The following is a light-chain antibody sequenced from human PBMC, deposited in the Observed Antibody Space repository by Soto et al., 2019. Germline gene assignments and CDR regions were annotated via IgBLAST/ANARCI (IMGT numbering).Light chain of an antibody. CDR2: DAS. CDR3: QQYDNLLLT. J-gene: IGKJ3*01. Sequence: DIQMTQSPSSLSASVGDRVTITCRASQDISNYLNWYQQKPGKAPKLLIYDASNLATGVPSRFSGSGSGTDFTFTISSLQPEDIATYYCQQYDNLLLTFGPGTKVDIK. CDR1: QDISNY. V-gene: IGKV1-33*01.